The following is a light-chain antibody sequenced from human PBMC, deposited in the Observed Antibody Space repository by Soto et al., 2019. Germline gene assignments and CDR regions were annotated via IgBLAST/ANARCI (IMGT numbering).Light chain of an antibody. CDR1: SSDVGGYNY. Sequence: QSALTQPASVSGSPGQSITISCTGTSSDVGGYNYVSWYQQTPGKAPKLMIYEVSNRPSGVSNRFSGSKSGNTASLTISGLQAEDEADYYCSSYTSSSTDVFGTGTKVTVL. CDR3: SSYTSSSTDV. V-gene: IGLV2-14*01. J-gene: IGLJ1*01. CDR2: EVS.